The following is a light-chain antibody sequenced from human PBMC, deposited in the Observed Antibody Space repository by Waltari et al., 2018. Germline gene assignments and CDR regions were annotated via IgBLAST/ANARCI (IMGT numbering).Light chain of an antibody. V-gene: IGKV4-1*01. CDR1: QNHLKCPNYKNR. CDR2: WAS. CDR3: QQFYDTPPVT. Sequence: DIVMTQSPESLAVYLGERATIHCKSSQNHLKCPNYKNRLTWYQHKPGQHPKLLIYWASTREDGVPDRFSGSGSGTDFTLTISSLQAEDVAVYCCQQFYDTPPVTFGQGTRLEIK. J-gene: IGKJ5*01.